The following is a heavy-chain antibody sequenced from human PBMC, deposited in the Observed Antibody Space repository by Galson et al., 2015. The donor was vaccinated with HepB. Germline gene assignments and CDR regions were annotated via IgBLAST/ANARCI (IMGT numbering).Heavy chain of an antibody. V-gene: IGHV3-30-3*01. D-gene: IGHD3-22*01. CDR1: GFTFSSYA. CDR2: ISYDGSNK. J-gene: IGHJ4*02. CDR3: ARDDLLYTMIGVYFDY. Sequence: SLRLSCAASGFTFSSYAMHWVRQAPGKGLEWVAVISYDGSNKYYADSVKGRFTISRDNSKNTLYLQMNSLRAEDTAVYYCARDDLLYTMIGVYFDYWGQGTLVTVSS.